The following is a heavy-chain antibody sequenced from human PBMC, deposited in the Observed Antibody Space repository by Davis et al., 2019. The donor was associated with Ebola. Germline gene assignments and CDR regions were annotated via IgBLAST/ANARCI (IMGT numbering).Heavy chain of an antibody. CDR2: MNPNTEKT. Sequence: ASVKVSCKASGYTFITYDIFWVRLVPGQGLEWMGWMNPNTEKTGYAPKFQGRVTMTWDNSISTAFMEVRSLSSADTSVYYCARGGYSYGYGLDFWGQGSLVTVTS. CDR1: GYTFITYD. V-gene: IGHV1-8*01. CDR3: ARGGYSYGYGLDF. J-gene: IGHJ4*02. D-gene: IGHD5-18*01.